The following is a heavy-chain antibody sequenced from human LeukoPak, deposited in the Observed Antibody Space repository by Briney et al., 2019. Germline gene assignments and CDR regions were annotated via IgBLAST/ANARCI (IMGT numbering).Heavy chain of an antibody. Sequence: GGSLRLSFAASGFTFSNYGRHWVRQAPGKGLEWVAVIYYDGSNKYYADSVKGRFTISRDDSKNTLYLQMNSLRAEDTAVYYCASGSRWCELLDRWFDPWGERTLVTVSS. CDR1: GFTFSNYG. CDR3: ASGSRWCELLDRWFDP. D-gene: IGHD1-26*01. V-gene: IGHV3-33*01. CDR2: IYYDGSNK. J-gene: IGHJ5*02.